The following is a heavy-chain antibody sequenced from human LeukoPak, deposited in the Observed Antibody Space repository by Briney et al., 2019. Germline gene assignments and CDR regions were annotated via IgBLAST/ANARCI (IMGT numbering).Heavy chain of an antibody. CDR2: IYYSGST. CDR3: ATINHKIRGERGDY. D-gene: IGHD3-16*01. V-gene: IGHV4-39*01. J-gene: IGHJ4*02. Sequence: SETLSLTCTVSGDSISSGSYYWGWIRQPPGKGLEWIGSIYYSGSTYYNPSLKSRVTISVDTSKNQFSLKLSSVTAADTAVYYCATINHKIRGERGDYWGQGTLVTVSS. CDR1: GDSISSGSYY.